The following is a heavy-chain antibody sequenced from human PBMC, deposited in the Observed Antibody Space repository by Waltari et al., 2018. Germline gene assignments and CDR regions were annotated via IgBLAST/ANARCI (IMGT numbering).Heavy chain of an antibody. V-gene: IGHV4-61*09. Sequence: QVQLQESGPGLVKPSQTLSLTCTVSGGSISSGSYYWSWIRQPAGKGLEWIGYIYTTGSTNYNPSLRSRVTISVDTSKNQFSLKLSAVTAADTAVYYCARPYDNYAYWYCDLWGRGTLVTVSS. CDR3: ARPYDNYAYWYCDL. CDR1: GGSISSGSYY. J-gene: IGHJ2*01. CDR2: IYTTGST. D-gene: IGHD3-9*01.